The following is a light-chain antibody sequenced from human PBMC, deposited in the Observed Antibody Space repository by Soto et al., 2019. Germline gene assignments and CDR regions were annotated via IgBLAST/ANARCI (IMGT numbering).Light chain of an antibody. CDR1: QSVSSN. V-gene: IGKV3-15*01. J-gene: IGKJ1*01. Sequence: EIVMTQSPATLSVSPGERATLSCRASQSVSSNLAWYQQKPGQAPRLLIYGASTRATGIPARFSGSGSGTDFTLTISSLQSEDFAVYYCQQYNNWPPVTFGQGTKVDIK. CDR3: QQYNNWPPVT. CDR2: GAS.